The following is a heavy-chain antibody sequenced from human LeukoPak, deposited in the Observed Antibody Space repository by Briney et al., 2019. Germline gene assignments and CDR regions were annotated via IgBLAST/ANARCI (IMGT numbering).Heavy chain of an antibody. CDR1: GYTFTGYY. CDR2: INPNSGGT. V-gene: IGHV1-2*02. J-gene: IGHJ4*02. CDR3: ARESVATAFDY. Sequence: AASVKVSCKASGYTFTGYYMHWVRQAPGQGLEWMGWINPNSGGTNYARKFQGRVTMTRDTSISTAYMELSRLRSDDTAVYYCARESVATAFDYWGQGTLVTVSS. D-gene: IGHD5-12*01.